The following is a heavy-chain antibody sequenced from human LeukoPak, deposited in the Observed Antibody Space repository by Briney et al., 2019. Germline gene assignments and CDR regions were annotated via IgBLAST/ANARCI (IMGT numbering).Heavy chain of an antibody. CDR1: GYSFSSYW. CDR3: ARALYNWNDYYFDY. D-gene: IGHD1-1*01. CDR2: IYPGDSDT. Sequence: GESLKISCKGSGYSFSSYWIGWVRQMPGKGLEWMGIIYPGDSDTRYSPSCQGQVTISADKSIRTAYLQWSSLKASDTAMYYCARALYNWNDYYFDYWGQGTLVTVSS. J-gene: IGHJ4*02. V-gene: IGHV5-51*01.